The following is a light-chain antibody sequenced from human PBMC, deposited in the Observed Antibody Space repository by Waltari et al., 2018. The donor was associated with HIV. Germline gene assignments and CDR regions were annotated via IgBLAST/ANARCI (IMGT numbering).Light chain of an antibody. CDR3: QQYNDWPLYS. Sequence: EIVMTQSPATLSVSPGESVTLSCRASQRVSSNLAWYQQRPGQAPRLLIFSASTRAPGIPARFSGSGSGTEFTLTLSSLQSEDFAVYYCQQYNDWPLYSFGQGTKLEI. CDR2: SAS. J-gene: IGKJ2*03. CDR1: QRVSSN. V-gene: IGKV3-15*01.